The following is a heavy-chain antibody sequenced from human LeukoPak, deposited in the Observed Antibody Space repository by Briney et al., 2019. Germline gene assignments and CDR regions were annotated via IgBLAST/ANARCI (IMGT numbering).Heavy chain of an antibody. CDR3: AKYTSGTSYRGLDQ. CDR1: GLTVSSYG. J-gene: IGHJ4*02. D-gene: IGHD3-10*01. Sequence: TGGSLRLSCGASGLTVSSYGMSWVRQAPGKGLELVSTIIGSAVNTYYADSVKGRFTISRDDSKNTVYLQMNSLRAEDTAVYSCAKYTSGTSYRGLDQWGQGTLVTVSS. V-gene: IGHV3-23*01. CDR2: IIGSAVNT.